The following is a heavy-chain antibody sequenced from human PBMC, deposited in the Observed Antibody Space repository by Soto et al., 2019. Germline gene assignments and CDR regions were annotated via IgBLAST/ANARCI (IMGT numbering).Heavy chain of an antibody. CDR3: AREFESYGLVMDV. J-gene: IGHJ6*02. D-gene: IGHD3-16*01. CDR1: GFTVSDNY. Sequence: GWSLRLSCAASGFTVSDNYMSWVRQAPGKGLEWVSVIYRSGSTHYADSVKVRFTISRDNSKNTLYLQMNTLRAEDTAVYFCAREFESYGLVMDVWGQGTTVTDSS. CDR2: IYRSGST. V-gene: IGHV3-53*01.